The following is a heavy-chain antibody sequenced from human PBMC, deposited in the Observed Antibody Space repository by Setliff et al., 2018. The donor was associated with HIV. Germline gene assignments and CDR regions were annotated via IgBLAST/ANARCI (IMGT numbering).Heavy chain of an antibody. J-gene: IGHJ4*02. D-gene: IGHD5-18*01. CDR1: GYSFTNHY. CDR2: INPTGGST. V-gene: IGHV1-46*01. Sequence: GASVKVSCKSSGYSFTNHYMHWVRQAPGQGLEWMGVINPTGGSTRNTQKFQGRVAMTRDTSTSTVYMELSSLRSEDAAVYYCARSAWIQLWSPPDYWGQGTLVTVSS. CDR3: ARSAWIQLWSPPDY.